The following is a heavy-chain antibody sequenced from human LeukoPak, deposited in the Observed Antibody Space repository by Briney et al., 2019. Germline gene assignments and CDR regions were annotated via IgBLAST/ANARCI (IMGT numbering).Heavy chain of an antibody. CDR1: GDSISSDIW. CDR3: ARVGREIQLWLGSNAFDI. J-gene: IGHJ3*02. V-gene: IGHV4-4*02. Sequence: SGTLSLTCAVSGDSISSDIWWNWVRQPPGKGLEWIGEIHHSGGINYNPSLKSRVTISVDTSKNQFSLKLSSVTAADTAVYYCARVGREIQLWLGSNAFDIWGQGTMVTVSS. CDR2: IHHSGGI. D-gene: IGHD5-18*01.